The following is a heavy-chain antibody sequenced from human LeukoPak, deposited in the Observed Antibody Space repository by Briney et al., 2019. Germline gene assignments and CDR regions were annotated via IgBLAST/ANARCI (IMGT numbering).Heavy chain of an antibody. CDR2: ISAYNGNT. CDR1: GYTFTSYG. V-gene: IGHV1-18*01. D-gene: IGHD6-13*01. CDR3: ARGRRAAAGTFDP. Sequence: ASVKVSCKASGYTFTSYGISWVRQAPGQGLEWMGWISAYNGNTNYAQKFQGRVTMTRNTSISTAYMELSSLRSEDTAVYYCARGRRAAAGTFDPWGQGTLVTVSS. J-gene: IGHJ5*02.